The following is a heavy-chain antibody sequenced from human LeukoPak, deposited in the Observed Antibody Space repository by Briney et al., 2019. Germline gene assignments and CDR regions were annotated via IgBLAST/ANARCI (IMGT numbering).Heavy chain of an antibody. CDR2: ISSSSSYI. CDR3: ATESVEMATIPLGY. J-gene: IGHJ4*02. V-gene: IGHV3-21*01. Sequence: GGSLRLSCAASGFTFSSYSMNWVRHAPGKGLEWVSSISSSSSYIYYADSVKGRFTISRDNAKNSLYLQMNSLRADDTAVYYCATESVEMATIPLGYWGQGTLVTVSS. CDR1: GFTFSSYS. D-gene: IGHD5-24*01.